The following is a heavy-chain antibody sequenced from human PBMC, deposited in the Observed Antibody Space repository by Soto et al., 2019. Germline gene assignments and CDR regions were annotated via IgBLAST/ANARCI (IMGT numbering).Heavy chain of an antibody. D-gene: IGHD2-21*02. V-gene: IGHV4-31*03. J-gene: IGHJ6*02. CDR2: IYYSGST. Sequence: PSETLSLTCTVSGGSISSGGYYWSWIRQHPGKGLEWIGYIYYSGSTYYNPSLKSRVTISVDTSKNQFSLKLSSVTAADTAVYYCARVCGGDCHYGMDVPGQSTTVTVSS. CDR3: ARVCGGDCHYGMDV. CDR1: GGSISSGGYY.